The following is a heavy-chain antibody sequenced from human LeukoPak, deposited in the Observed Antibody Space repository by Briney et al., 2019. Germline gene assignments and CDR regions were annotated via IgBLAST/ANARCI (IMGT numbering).Heavy chain of an antibody. V-gene: IGHV3-30*18. CDR1: GFTFSSYG. Sequence: GRSLRLSCAASGFTFSSYGMHWVRQAPGKGLEWVAVISYDGSIQYYADSVKGRFTISRDNSKNTLYLQMNSLRAEDTALYYCAKEDSLNGYPTIDNYYYYGMDVWGKGTTVTVSS. D-gene: IGHD3-9*01. CDR3: AKEDSLNGYPTIDNYYYYGMDV. CDR2: ISYDGSIQ. J-gene: IGHJ6*04.